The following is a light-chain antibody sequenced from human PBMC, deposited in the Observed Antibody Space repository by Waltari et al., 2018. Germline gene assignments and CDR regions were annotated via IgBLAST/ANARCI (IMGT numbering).Light chain of an antibody. V-gene: IGLV1-47*01. Sequence: QSVLTQPPSASGTPGPRVTISCSGRSSHIGSNYVYWYQQLPGTAPKLLIYRDNQRPSGVPDRVSGSKSGTSAALAISGLRSEDEADYHCASWDDSLSGLWVFGGGTKLTVL. CDR2: RDN. CDR1: SSHIGSNY. CDR3: ASWDDSLSGLWV. J-gene: IGLJ3*02.